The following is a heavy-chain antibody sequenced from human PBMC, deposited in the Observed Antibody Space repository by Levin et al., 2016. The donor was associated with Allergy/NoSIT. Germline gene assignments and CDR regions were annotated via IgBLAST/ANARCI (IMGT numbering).Heavy chain of an antibody. J-gene: IGHJ6*03. V-gene: IGHV3-74*01. Sequence: GESLKISCAASGFTFSSYWMHWVRQAPGKGLVWVSRINSDGSSTSYADSVKGRFTISRDNAKNTLYLQMNSLRAEDTAVYYCARDRRGYCSSTSCYIYGSYYYYYMDVWGKGTTVTVSS. D-gene: IGHD2-2*02. CDR3: ARDRRGYCSSTSCYIYGSYYYYYMDV. CDR1: GFTFSSYW. CDR2: INSDGSST.